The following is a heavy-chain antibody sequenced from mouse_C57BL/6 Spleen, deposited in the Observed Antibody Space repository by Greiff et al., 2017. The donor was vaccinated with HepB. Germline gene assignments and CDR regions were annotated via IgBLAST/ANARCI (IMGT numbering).Heavy chain of an antibody. Sequence: VQLKESGPGLVKPSQSLSLTCSVTGYSITSGYYWNWIRQFPGNKLEWMGYISYDGSNNYNPSLKNRIPITRDTSKNQFFLKLNSVTTEDTATYYCAREGITTVVATDWYVDVWGTGTTVTVSS. V-gene: IGHV3-6*01. D-gene: IGHD1-1*01. CDR2: ISYDGSN. J-gene: IGHJ1*03. CDR1: GYSITSGYY. CDR3: AREGITTVVATDWYVDV.